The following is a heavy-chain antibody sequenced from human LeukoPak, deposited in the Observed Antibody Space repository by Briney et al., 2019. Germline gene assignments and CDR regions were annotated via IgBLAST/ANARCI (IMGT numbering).Heavy chain of an antibody. V-gene: IGHV4-59*11. CDR3: ARGSSAAGILDFGY. CDR2: IYYSGST. CDR1: GGSISSHY. D-gene: IGHD6-13*01. J-gene: IGHJ4*02. Sequence: SETLSLTCTVSGGSISSHYWSWIRQPPGKGLKWIGYIYYSGSTNYNPSLKSRVTISVDTSKNQFSLKLSSVTAADTAVYYCARGSSAAGILDFGYWGQGTLVTVSS.